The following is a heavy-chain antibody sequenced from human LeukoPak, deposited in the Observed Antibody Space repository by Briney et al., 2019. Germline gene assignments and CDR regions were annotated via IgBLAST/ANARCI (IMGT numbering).Heavy chain of an antibody. V-gene: IGHV3-23*01. CDR2: VSGGGDST. J-gene: IGHJ4*02. D-gene: IGHD3-22*01. CDR1: GFTFSSYV. Sequence: GGSLRLSCAASGFTFSSYVMTWVRQAPGKGLEWVSSVSGGGDSTYYADSVKGRFTISRDNSKSTLYLQMNSLRDGDTAVYYCAKCLLRGYYDTSGYYFLDDWGQGALVAVSS. CDR3: AKCLLRGYYDTSGYYFLDD.